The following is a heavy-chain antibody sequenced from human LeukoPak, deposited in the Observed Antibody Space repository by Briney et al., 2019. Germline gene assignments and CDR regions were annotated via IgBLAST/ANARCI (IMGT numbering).Heavy chain of an antibody. CDR1: GFTFSSYA. V-gene: IGHV3-23*01. CDR3: AKQDFGYYYYYYMDV. Sequence: PGGSLRLSCAASGFTFSSYAMSWVRQALGKGLEWVSAISGSGGSTYYADSVKGRFTISRDNSKNTLYLQMNSLRAEDTAVYYCAKQDFGYYYYYYMDVWGKGTTVTVSS. J-gene: IGHJ6*03. D-gene: IGHD2-15*01. CDR2: ISGSGGST.